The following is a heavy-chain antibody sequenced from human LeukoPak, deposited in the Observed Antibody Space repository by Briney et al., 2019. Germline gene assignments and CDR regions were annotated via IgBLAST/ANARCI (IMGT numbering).Heavy chain of an antibody. V-gene: IGHV4-34*01. CDR3: ARRYGSGSSGTFDY. CDR1: GGSFSGYY. D-gene: IGHD3-10*01. CDR2: INHSGST. Sequence: SETLSLTCAVYGGSFSGYYWSWIRQPPGKGLEWIGEINHSGSTNYNPSLKSRVTISVDTSKNQFSLKLSPVTAADTAVYSCARRYGSGSSGTFDYWGQGTLVTVSS. J-gene: IGHJ4*02.